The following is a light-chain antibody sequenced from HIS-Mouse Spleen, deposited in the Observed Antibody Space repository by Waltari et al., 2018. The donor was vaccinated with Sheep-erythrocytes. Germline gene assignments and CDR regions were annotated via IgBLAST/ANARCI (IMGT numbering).Light chain of an antibody. CDR3: CSYAGSYTWV. CDR1: TSDVGGYNS. Sequence: QSALTHPRSVSGSPGQSLTISCTGTTSDVGGYNSVAWYQQHPGKAPKLMIYEVSKRPSGVPDRFSGSKSGNTASLTISGLQAEDEADYYCCSYAGSYTWVFGGGTKLTVL. CDR2: EVS. V-gene: IGLV2-11*01. J-gene: IGLJ3*02.